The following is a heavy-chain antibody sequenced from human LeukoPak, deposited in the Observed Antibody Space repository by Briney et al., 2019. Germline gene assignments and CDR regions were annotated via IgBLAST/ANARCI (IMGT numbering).Heavy chain of an antibody. CDR3: ASEHRGYCSSTSCYTGVDY. J-gene: IGHJ4*02. Sequence: SETLSLTCAVSGYSISSGCYWGWIRQPPGKGLEWIGSIYHSGSTYYNPSLKSRVTTSVDTSKNQFSLKLSSVTAADAAVYYCASEHRGYCSSTSCYTGVDYWGQGTLVTVSS. CDR2: IYHSGST. D-gene: IGHD2-2*02. CDR1: GYSISSGCY. V-gene: IGHV4-38-2*01.